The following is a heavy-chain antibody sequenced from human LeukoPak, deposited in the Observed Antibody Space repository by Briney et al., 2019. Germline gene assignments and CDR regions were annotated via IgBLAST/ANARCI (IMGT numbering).Heavy chain of an antibody. CDR2: INHSGST. CDR3: ARGRYCSDSSCYGNWFDP. J-gene: IGHJ5*02. Sequence: SETLSLTCAVYGGSFSGYYWSWIRQPPGKGLEWIGEINHSGSTNYNPPLKSRVTISVDTSQNQFSLNVISVTAADTAVYYCARGRYCSDSSCYGNWFDPWGQGTLVTVSS. V-gene: IGHV4-34*01. D-gene: IGHD2-2*01. CDR1: GGSFSGYY.